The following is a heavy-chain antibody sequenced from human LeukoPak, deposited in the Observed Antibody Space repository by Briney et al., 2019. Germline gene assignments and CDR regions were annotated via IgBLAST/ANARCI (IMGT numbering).Heavy chain of an antibody. CDR2: ISSSGSTI. V-gene: IGHV3-11*04. J-gene: IGHJ3*02. CDR1: GFTFSDYY. D-gene: IGHD3-22*01. CDR3: EGHYDSSGYRVDVFDI. Sequence: GGSLRLSCAASGFTFSDYYMSWIRQAPGKGLEWVSYISSSGSTIYYADSVKGRFTISRDNAKNSLYLQMNSLRAEDTAVYFCEGHYDSSGYRVDVFDIWGQGTMVSVSS.